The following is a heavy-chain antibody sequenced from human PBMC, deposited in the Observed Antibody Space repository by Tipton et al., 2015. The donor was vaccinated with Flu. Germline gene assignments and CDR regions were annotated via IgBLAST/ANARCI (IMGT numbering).Heavy chain of an antibody. CDR2: ISSGGGST. CDR3: AKGANYGNVNCFGP. Sequence: SLRLSCAASGFSFSSYAMSWLRRAPGKGVEWVSTISSGGGSTYYSDSVNGRFTISRDNARNTVDLQMDSLRAEDTAVYYCAKGANYGNVNCFGPWGQGTLVSVSS. V-gene: IGHV3-23*01. D-gene: IGHD3-10*01. CDR1: GFSFSSYA. J-gene: IGHJ5*02.